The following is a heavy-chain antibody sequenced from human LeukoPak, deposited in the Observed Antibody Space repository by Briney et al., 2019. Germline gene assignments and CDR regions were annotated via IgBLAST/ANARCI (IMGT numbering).Heavy chain of an antibody. J-gene: IGHJ4*02. CDR3: ATGQDFWSGYYDY. D-gene: IGHD3-3*01. CDR2: FDPEDGET. CDR1: GYTLTELS. Sequence: GASVKVSCKGSGYTLTELSMHWVGQAPGKGGEGMGGFDPEDGETIYAKKFQGRVTMTEDTSTDTAYMELSSLRSEDTAVYYCATGQDFWSGYYDYRGQGTLVTVSS. V-gene: IGHV1-24*01.